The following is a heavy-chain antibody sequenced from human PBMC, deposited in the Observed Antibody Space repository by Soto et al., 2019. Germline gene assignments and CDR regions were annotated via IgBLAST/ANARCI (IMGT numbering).Heavy chain of an antibody. CDR2: IFSNDEK. D-gene: IGHD6-19*01. CDR3: ARKVAGYYYYYGMDV. Sequence: QVTLKESGPVLVKPTETLTLTCTVSGFSLSNARMGVSWIRQPPGKALEWLTHIFSNDEKSYSTSLKSRLTLSKDTSKSQVVLTMTNMDPVDTATYYCARKVAGYYYYYGMDVWGQGTTVTVSS. V-gene: IGHV2-26*01. J-gene: IGHJ6*02. CDR1: GFSLSNARMG.